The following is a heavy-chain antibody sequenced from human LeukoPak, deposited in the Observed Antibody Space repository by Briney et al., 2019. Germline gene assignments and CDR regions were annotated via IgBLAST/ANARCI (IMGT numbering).Heavy chain of an antibody. CDR3: AKDIHSGSGSYWYYFDY. D-gene: IGHD3-10*01. V-gene: IGHV3-9*01. CDR2: ISWNSGNI. CDR1: GFTFDDYA. Sequence: GGSLRLSCAAPGFTFDDYAMHWVRQTPGKGLEWVSGISWNSGNIGYADSVKGRFTISRDNAKNSLYLQMNSLRPEDTALYYCAKDIHSGSGSYWYYFDYWARESWSPSPQ. J-gene: IGHJ4*02.